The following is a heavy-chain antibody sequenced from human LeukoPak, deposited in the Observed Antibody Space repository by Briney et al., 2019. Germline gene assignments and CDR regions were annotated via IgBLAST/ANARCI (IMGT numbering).Heavy chain of an antibody. CDR3: ARPYCSSTSCYGEGFDP. Sequence: GESLKISCKGSGYSFTSYWIGWVRQMPGKGLEWMGIIYPGDSDTRYSPSFQGQVTISADKSISTAYLQWSSLKASDTAMYYCARPYCSSTSCYGEGFDPWGQGTLVTVSS. V-gene: IGHV5-51*01. D-gene: IGHD2-2*01. CDR2: IYPGDSDT. J-gene: IGHJ5*02. CDR1: GYSFTSYW.